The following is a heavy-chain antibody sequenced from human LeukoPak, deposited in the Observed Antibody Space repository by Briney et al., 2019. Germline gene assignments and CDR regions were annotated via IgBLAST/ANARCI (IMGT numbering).Heavy chain of an antibody. D-gene: IGHD4-17*01. J-gene: IGHJ4*02. CDR1: GYSFANYW. CDR3: ATKLHGDYFDY. Sequence: GESLKISCKGSGYSFANYWTCWVRQMPGKGLEWMGFIYPGDSDARYSPSFQGQVTLSADKSINTAYLQWSSLRASDTAMYYCATKLHGDYFDYWGQGSLVTVSS. CDR2: IYPGDSDA. V-gene: IGHV5-51*01.